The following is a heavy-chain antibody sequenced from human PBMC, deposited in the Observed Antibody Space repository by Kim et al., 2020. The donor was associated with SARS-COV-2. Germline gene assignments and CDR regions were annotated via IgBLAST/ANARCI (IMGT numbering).Heavy chain of an antibody. CDR3: ARDRGGGGYGDYVGYNW. J-gene: IGHJ5*01. CDR2: IYHSGST. CDR1: GYSISSGYY. D-gene: IGHD4-17*01. Sequence: SETLSLTCTVSGYSISSGYYWGWIRQPPGKGLEWIGSIYHSGSTYYNPSLKSRVTISVDTSKNQFSLKLSSVTAADTAVYYCARDRGGGGYGDYVGYNW. V-gene: IGHV4-38-2*02.